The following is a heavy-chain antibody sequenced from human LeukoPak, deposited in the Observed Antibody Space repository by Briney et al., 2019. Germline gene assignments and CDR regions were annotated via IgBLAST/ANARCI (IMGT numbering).Heavy chain of an antibody. CDR1: GGSISSGSYY. V-gene: IGHV4-39*01. CDR2: MFHSGSI. J-gene: IGHJ6*03. CDR3: ARHDYGDEEYYYYYMDV. D-gene: IGHD4-17*01. Sequence: SQTLSLTCTVSGGSISSGSYYWSWIRQPPGKGLEWIGSMFHSGSIYYNPSLKSRVTISVDTSKNQFSLKLSSVTAADTAVYYCARHDYGDEEYYYYYMDVWGKGTTVTVSS.